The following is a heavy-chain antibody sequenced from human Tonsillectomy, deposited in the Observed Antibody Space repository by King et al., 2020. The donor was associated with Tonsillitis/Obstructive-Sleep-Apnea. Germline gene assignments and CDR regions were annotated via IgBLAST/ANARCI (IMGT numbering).Heavy chain of an antibody. V-gene: IGHV3-30*01. CDR1: GFTFSSYA. J-gene: IGHJ4*02. CDR2: ISYDGSNK. CDR3: ARGEGYCSGGSCYSGIIFDY. Sequence: QLVQSGGGVVQPGRSLRLSCAASGFTFSSYAMHWVRQAPGKGLEWVAVISYDGSNKYYADSVKGRFTISRDNSKNTLYLQMNSLRAEDTAVYYCARGEGYCSGGSCYSGIIFDYWGQGTLVTVSS. D-gene: IGHD2-15*01.